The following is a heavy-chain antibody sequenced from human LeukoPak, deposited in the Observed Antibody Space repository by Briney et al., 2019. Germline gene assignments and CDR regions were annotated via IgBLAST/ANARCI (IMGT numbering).Heavy chain of an antibody. V-gene: IGHV3-23*01. Sequence: AGGSLRLSRAASGFTFSSYAMSWVRQAPGKGLEWVSAISGSGGSTYYADSVKGRFTISRDNSKNTLYLQMNSLRAEDTAVYYCAKDGYSSCCYYWFDPWGQGTLVTVSS. CDR3: AKDGYSSCCYYWFDP. D-gene: IGHD6-13*01. CDR1: GFTFSSYA. J-gene: IGHJ5*02. CDR2: ISGSGGST.